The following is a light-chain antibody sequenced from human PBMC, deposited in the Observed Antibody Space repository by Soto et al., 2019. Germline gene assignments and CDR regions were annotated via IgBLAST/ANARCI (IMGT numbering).Light chain of an antibody. Sequence: QSVLTQPPPVSGAPGQRVTISCTGSSSNIWAGYDVHWYQQLPGTAPKLLIYGNSNRPSGVPDRFSGSKSGTSASLAITGLQAEDEADYYCQSYDSSLSGSYVFGNGTKVTVL. CDR2: GNS. J-gene: IGLJ1*01. CDR1: SSNIWAGYD. V-gene: IGLV1-40*01. CDR3: QSYDSSLSGSYV.